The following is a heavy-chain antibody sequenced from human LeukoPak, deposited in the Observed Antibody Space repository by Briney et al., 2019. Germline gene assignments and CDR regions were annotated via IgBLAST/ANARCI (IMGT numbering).Heavy chain of an antibody. CDR1: GGSISSSSYY. V-gene: IGHV4-31*03. CDR2: IYYSGST. Sequence: PSETLFLTCTVSGGSISSSSYYWGWIRQHPGKGLEWIGYIYYSGSTYYNPSLKSRVTISVDTSKNQFSLKLSSVTAADTAVYYCARVGVAVPAAILVFDYWGQGTLVTVSS. J-gene: IGHJ4*02. CDR3: ARVGVAVPAAILVFDY. D-gene: IGHD2-2*02.